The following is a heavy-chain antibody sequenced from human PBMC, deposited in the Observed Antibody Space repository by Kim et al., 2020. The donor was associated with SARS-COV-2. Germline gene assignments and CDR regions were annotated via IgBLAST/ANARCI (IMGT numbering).Heavy chain of an antibody. CDR1: GFTFSNYG. CDR2: ISSSSGDI. V-gene: IGHV3-21*01. Sequence: GGSLRLSCAASGFTFSNYGMNWVRQTPGKGLEWVSSISSSSGDIYYADSVKGRFTISRDNAKNSLYLQMNSLRAEDTAVYYCAGGVWFGDPYSPPFDYWGQGTLVTVSS. D-gene: IGHD3-10*01. J-gene: IGHJ4*02. CDR3: AGGVWFGDPYSPPFDY.